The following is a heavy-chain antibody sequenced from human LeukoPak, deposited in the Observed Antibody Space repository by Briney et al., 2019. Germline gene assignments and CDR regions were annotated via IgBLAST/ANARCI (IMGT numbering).Heavy chain of an antibody. Sequence: GGSLRLSCAASGFPFRSYAMRWVRRAPGRGLEWVSAFSGSGGSTYFAASVKGRFTISRDNSKNTLYLQMNSLRAEDTAVYYCAKRFCSSTSCYMGYYFDYWGQGTLVTVSS. CDR3: AKRFCSSTSCYMGYYFDY. V-gene: IGHV3-23*01. CDR1: GFPFRSYA. D-gene: IGHD2-2*02. CDR2: FSGSGGST. J-gene: IGHJ4*02.